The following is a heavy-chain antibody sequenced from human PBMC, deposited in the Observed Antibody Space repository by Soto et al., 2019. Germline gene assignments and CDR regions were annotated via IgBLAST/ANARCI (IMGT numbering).Heavy chain of an antibody. CDR3: ARLVYDTRLNYMYFDF. D-gene: IGHD3-10*01. CDR1: GVSMSSGNW. CDR2: IFHDGTA. J-gene: IGHJ4*02. Sequence: AETLSLTCAVSGVSMSSGNWCTCVRQSPQRGLEYIGEIFHDGTANYYPSFERRVAISVDTSKNQFSLKLTSVTAADTAIYFCARLVYDTRLNYMYFDFWGQGTLVTVSS. V-gene: IGHV4-4*01.